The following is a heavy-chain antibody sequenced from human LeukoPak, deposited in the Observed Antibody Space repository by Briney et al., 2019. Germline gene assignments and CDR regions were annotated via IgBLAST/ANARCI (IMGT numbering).Heavy chain of an antibody. CDR2: IIPIFGTA. CDR1: GGTFSSYA. Sequence: SVKVSCKASGGTFSSYAISWVRQAPGQGLEWMGGIIPIFGTANYAQKFQGRVTITADESTSTAYMELSSLRSEDTAVYYCASLFNDYGDYYFDYWGQGTLVTVSS. D-gene: IGHD4-17*01. CDR3: ASLFNDYGDYYFDY. V-gene: IGHV1-69*01. J-gene: IGHJ4*02.